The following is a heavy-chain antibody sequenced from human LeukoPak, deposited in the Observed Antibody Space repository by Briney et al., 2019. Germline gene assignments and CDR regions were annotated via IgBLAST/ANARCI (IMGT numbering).Heavy chain of an antibody. D-gene: IGHD5-24*01. CDR3: TKDQADGYTNYGDY. Sequence: PGGSLRLSCVASGFTFTGYAMSWVRQAPGKGQEWVSTIRFCDDTAYYADSVKGRFTVSRDNSKSTLILQMNSLRAEDTAVYYCTKDQADGYTNYGDYWGQGTLVTVSS. CDR2: IRFCDDTA. CDR1: GFTFTGYA. J-gene: IGHJ4*02. V-gene: IGHV3-23*01.